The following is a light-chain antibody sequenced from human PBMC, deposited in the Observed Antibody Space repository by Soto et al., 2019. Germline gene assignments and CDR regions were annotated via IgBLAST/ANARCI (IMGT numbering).Light chain of an antibody. CDR3: QSYNDWPFT. CDR1: KSFSTY. CDR2: GAS. Sequence: EIVMTQSPAPLSVSPGERVTLPCRARKSFSTYLAWYQQKPGQAPRLLIYGASTKATGIPARFSGSGSATDFTLTISSLQSEDFAVYYCQSYNDWPFTFGQGTKLEI. J-gene: IGKJ2*01. V-gene: IGKV3-15*01.